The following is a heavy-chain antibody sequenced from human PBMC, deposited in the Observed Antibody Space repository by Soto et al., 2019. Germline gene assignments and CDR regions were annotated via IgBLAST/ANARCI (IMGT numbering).Heavy chain of an antibody. CDR1: GFSMSTSGVC. CDR3: AHSSTWSDEDYFDY. D-gene: IGHD6-13*01. J-gene: IGHJ4*02. CDR2: IYGDDDK. Sequence: SGPTLEDPTRTLTLTCTFSGFSMSTSGVCAGWIRQPPGKALEWLAFIYGDDDKRYSPSLKSRLTITKDASKNQVVLTMTNMAPVDTATYYCAHSSTWSDEDYFDYWGQGTLVTVSS. V-gene: IGHV2-5*02.